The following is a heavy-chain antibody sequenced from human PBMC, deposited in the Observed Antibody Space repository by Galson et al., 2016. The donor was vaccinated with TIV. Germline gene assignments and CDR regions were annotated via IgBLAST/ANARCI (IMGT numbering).Heavy chain of an antibody. D-gene: IGHD3-22*01. Sequence: SETLSLTCAVSGASVSSGNYYWTWIRQPPGKGLECIGYIFSSGSTKYNPSLKSRVAISVDTSRNQFSLKLTSVTAADTAVYYCARGHYYDTSGYSFDFWGQGTLGTVSS. CDR2: IFSSGST. CDR1: GASVSSGNYY. J-gene: IGHJ4*02. V-gene: IGHV4-61*01. CDR3: ARGHYYDTSGYSFDF.